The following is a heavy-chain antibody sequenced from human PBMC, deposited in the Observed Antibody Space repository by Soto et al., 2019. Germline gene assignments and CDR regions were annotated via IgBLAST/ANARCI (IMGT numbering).Heavy chain of an antibody. Sequence: QVQLVQSGAEVKKPGASVKVSCKASGYTFTSYGISWVRQAPGQGLEWMGWISAYNGNTNYAQKSGGRVTMTTDTSASSVYMELRSLRSGDAAVFYCARAGGLWLARSQLNYWGQGTLVTVSS. J-gene: IGHJ4*02. D-gene: IGHD6-19*01. V-gene: IGHV1-18*01. CDR1: GYTFTSYG. CDR3: ARAGGLWLARSQLNY. CDR2: ISAYNGNT.